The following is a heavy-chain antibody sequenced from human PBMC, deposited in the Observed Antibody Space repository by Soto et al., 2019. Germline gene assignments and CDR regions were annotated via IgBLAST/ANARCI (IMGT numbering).Heavy chain of an antibody. CDR2: IWYDGSNK. Sequence: GGSLRLSCAASGFTFSSYGMHWVRQAPGKGLEWVAVIWYDGSNKYYADSVKGRLTISRDNSKNTLYLQMNSLRAEDTAVYYCARERGYYDSSGYYPFDYWGQGTLVTVSS. CDR3: ARERGYYDSSGYYPFDY. V-gene: IGHV3-33*01. J-gene: IGHJ4*02. D-gene: IGHD3-22*01. CDR1: GFTFSSYG.